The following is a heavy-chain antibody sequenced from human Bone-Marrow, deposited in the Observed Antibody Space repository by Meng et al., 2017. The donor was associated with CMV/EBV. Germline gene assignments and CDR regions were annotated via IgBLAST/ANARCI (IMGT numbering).Heavy chain of an antibody. CDR2: FDPEDGET. CDR1: GYTLTELS. V-gene: IGHV1-24*01. CDR3: TTDDLCTGGICSVAY. Sequence: ASVKVFCKASGYTLTELSIQWVRQAPGKGLEWMGGFDPEDGETIYAQKFLGRVTLSEDTSTNTAYMELSSLRYEDTAVYYCTTDDLCTGGICSVAYWGQGTLVTVSS. J-gene: IGHJ4*02. D-gene: IGHD2-8*02.